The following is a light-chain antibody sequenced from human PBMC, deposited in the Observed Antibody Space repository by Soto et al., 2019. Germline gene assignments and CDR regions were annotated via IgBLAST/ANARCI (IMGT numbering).Light chain of an antibody. V-gene: IGKV1-5*01. CDR1: QSISSW. Sequence: DIQMTQSPSTLSASVGDRVTITCRASQSISSWLAWFQQKPGKAPKLLINDASVLESGVQSRFSGSGSGTEFTLTIRSLQPEDFATYYCKQFNSYPLTFGQGTRLEIK. CDR3: KQFNSYPLT. CDR2: DAS. J-gene: IGKJ5*01.